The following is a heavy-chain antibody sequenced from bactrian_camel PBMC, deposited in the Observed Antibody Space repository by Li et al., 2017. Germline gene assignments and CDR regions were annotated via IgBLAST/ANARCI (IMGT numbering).Heavy chain of an antibody. CDR1: GYTSGTRC. J-gene: IGHJ6*01. Sequence: HVQLVESGGGSVQAGGSLRLSCVASGYTSGTRCMGWFRQAPGKEREAVATLYTPGAGTRYADSAPYYTDSVLGRLTISKDNARRTVYLQMNSLKPEDTAMYYCAAKNRCDGSWFGFGYWGQGTQVTVS. CDR2: LYTPGAGTRYADSAP. D-gene: IGHD6*01. V-gene: IGHV3-3*01. CDR3: AAKNRCDGSWFGFGY.